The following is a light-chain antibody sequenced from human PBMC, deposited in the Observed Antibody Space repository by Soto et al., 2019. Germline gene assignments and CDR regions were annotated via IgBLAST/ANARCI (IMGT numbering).Light chain of an antibody. J-gene: IGLJ1*01. CDR2: GDT. Sequence: QSALTQPPSVSGAPGQRVTISCTGSSSNIGAGNAVHWYQQLPGTAPKLLIYGDTNRPAGVPDRFSGSKSGTSASLAIIGLQADDEADYYCQSYDSSLTAYVFGAGTKLTVL. V-gene: IGLV1-40*01. CDR1: SSNIGAGNA. CDR3: QSYDSSLTAYV.